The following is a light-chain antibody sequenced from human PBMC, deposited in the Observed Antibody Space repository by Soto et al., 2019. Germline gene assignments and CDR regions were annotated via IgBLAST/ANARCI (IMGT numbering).Light chain of an antibody. V-gene: IGLV2-14*02. CDR2: EVT. Sequence: QSVLTQPASVSGSPGQSITISCTGTSSDIGSYNLVSWYQQHTGKVPKLIIYEVTKRPSGVSNRFSASKSGNTASLTISGLQAEDEADYYCCSLTTSHTYVFGSGTKLTVL. CDR1: SSDIGSYNL. J-gene: IGLJ1*01. CDR3: CSLTTSHTYV.